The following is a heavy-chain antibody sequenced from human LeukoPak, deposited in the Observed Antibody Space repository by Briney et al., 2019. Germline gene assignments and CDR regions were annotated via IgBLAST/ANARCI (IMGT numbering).Heavy chain of an antibody. V-gene: IGHV4-34*01. CDR2: INHSGST. Sequence: LETLSLTCAVYGGSFSGYYWSWIRQPPGKGLEWIGEINHSGSTNYNPSLKSRVTISVDTSKNQFSLKLSSVTAADTAVYYCARGESCSSTSCSFDYWGQGTLVTVSS. CDR3: ARGESCSSTSCSFDY. CDR1: GGSFSGYY. D-gene: IGHD2-2*01. J-gene: IGHJ4*02.